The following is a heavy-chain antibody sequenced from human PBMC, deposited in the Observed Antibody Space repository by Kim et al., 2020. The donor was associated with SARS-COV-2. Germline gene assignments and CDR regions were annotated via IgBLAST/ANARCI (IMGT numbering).Heavy chain of an antibody. D-gene: IGHD6-13*01. CDR3: AKDHRLFGRIAAAGTYFDY. CDR2: ISGSGGST. CDR1: GFTFSSYA. J-gene: IGHJ4*02. V-gene: IGHV3-23*01. Sequence: GGSLRLSCAASGFTFSSYAMSWVRQAPGKGLEWVSAISGSGGSTYYADSVKGRFTISRDNSKNTLYLQMNSLRAEDTAVYYCAKDHRLFGRIAAAGTYFDYWGQGTLVTVSS.